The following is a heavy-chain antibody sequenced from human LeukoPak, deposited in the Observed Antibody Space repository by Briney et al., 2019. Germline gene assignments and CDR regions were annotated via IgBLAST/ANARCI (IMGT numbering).Heavy chain of an antibody. J-gene: IGHJ4*02. CDR3: ARGIGPGRPVY. D-gene: IGHD3-10*01. Sequence: PGASLRLSCAASGFTFSDYFMSWIRQAPGEGLQWVSYISSDGSIIKYADSVKGRLTISRDNAKNSLYLQMKILRAEDTAVYYCARGIGPGRPVYWGQGTLVTVSS. V-gene: IGHV3-11*01. CDR1: GFTFSDYF. CDR2: ISSDGSII.